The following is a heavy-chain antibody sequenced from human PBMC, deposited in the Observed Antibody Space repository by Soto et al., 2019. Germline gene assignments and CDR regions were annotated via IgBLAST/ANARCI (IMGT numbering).Heavy chain of an antibody. V-gene: IGHV3-30-3*01. CDR1: GFTFSSYA. Sequence: VQLLESGGGLVQPGGSLRLSCAASGFTFSSYAMSWVRQAPGKGLEWVAVISYDGSKKYYVDSVKGRFTISRDNSKNTLYLQMNSLRAEDTAVYYCARDTAGVGLVATAGFDYWGQGTLVTVSS. CDR2: ISYDGSKK. CDR3: ARDTAGVGLVATAGFDY. J-gene: IGHJ4*02. D-gene: IGHD5-12*01.